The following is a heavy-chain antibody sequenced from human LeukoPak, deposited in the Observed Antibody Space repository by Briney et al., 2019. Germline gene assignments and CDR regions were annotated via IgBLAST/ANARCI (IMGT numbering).Heavy chain of an antibody. D-gene: IGHD6-13*01. CDR2: IYYSGST. J-gene: IGHJ3*02. V-gene: IGHV4-30-4*08. CDR3: ARDSSSSWFRDAFDI. Sequence: SETLSLTCTVSGGSISSGDYYWSWIRQPPGKGLEWIGYIYYSGSTYYKPSLKSRVTISVDTSKNQFSLKLSSVTAADTAVYYCARDSSSSWFRDAFDIWGQGTMVTVSS. CDR1: GGSISSGDYY.